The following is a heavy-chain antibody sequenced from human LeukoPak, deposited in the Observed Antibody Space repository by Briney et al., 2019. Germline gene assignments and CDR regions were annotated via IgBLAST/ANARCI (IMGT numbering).Heavy chain of an antibody. CDR2: IYYSGST. D-gene: IGHD3-22*01. V-gene: IGHV4-59*01. J-gene: IGHJ1*01. Sequence: SETLSLTCTVSGGSISSYYWSWIRQPPGKGLEWIGHIYYSGSTNYNPSLKSRVTISVDTSKNQFSLKLSSVTAADTAVYYCARGDYYYDSSGYYWGQGTLVTVSS. CDR1: GGSISSYY. CDR3: ARGDYYYDSSGYY.